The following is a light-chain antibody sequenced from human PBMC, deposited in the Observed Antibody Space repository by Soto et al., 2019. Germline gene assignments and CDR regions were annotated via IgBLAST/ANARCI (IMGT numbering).Light chain of an antibody. CDR3: AAWDHSLSGWM. Sequence: QSVLTQPPSASATPGQRGTISCSGSSSNIGSDFVFWYQQLPGTAPKLLIYRNNQRPSGVPDRFSGSKSGTSASLAISGLRSEDEADYYCAAWDHSLSGWMIGVGTKLTVL. CDR1: SSNIGSDF. V-gene: IGLV1-47*01. CDR2: RNN. J-gene: IGLJ3*02.